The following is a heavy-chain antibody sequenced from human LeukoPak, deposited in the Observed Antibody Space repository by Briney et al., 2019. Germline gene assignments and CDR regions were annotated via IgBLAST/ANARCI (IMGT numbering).Heavy chain of an antibody. CDR2: ISGSGGST. J-gene: IGHJ4*02. D-gene: IGHD1/OR15-1a*01. CDR3: AKWVGNTGAFDY. Sequence: GGSLRLSCAASGFTFSSYAMSWVRQAPGKRLEWVSAISGSGGSTYYADSVKGRFTISRDNSKNTLYLQMNSLRAEDTAVYYCAKWVGNTGAFDYWGQGTLVTVSS. V-gene: IGHV3-23*01. CDR1: GFTFSSYA.